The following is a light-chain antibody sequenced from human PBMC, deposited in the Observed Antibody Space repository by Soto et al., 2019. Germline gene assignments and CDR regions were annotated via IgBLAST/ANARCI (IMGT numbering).Light chain of an antibody. Sequence: QSVLTRPPSGSGAHVQRGTISCSGSSSNIGKHTVNWFQQLPGAAPKPLFYTDDQRRSGVPDRFSASKSGTSASLAISGLQSEDEADYYCAAWDASLSGHVFGPGTKVTVL. CDR1: SSNIGKHT. J-gene: IGLJ1*01. V-gene: IGLV1-44*01. CDR3: AAWDASLSGHV. CDR2: TDD.